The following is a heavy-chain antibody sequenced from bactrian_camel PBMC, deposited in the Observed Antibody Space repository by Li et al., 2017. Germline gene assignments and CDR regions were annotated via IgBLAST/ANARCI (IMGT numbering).Heavy chain of an antibody. Sequence: QLVESGGGLVQPGGSLILSCAASGFAFSSHYVNWVRQAPGKGLEWVSGINSGGGSTYYADSVKGRFTISRDNARNTLYLQMDYLKPDDTAMYYCAGRGFGYWGQGTQVTVS. J-gene: IGHJ6*01. CDR3: AGRGFGY. CDR2: INSGGGST. V-gene: IGHV3S25*01. CDR1: GFAFSSHY.